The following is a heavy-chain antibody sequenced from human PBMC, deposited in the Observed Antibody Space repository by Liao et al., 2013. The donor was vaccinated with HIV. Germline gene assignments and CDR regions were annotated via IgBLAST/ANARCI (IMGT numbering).Heavy chain of an antibody. D-gene: IGHD6-19*01. J-gene: IGHJ1*01. CDR3: ARGGSSGWYKGEYFQH. V-gene: IGHV4-61*02. CDR1: GGSVTSGTHY. CDR2: VYISGST. Sequence: QVKLQESGPGLVKPSQTLSLTCKVSGGSVTSGTHYWSWLRQSAEKGLEWIGRVYISGSTNYNPSLTGRVTISIDSPRNQFSLKLTSVTAADTAVYYCARGGSSGWYKGEYFQHWGQGTLVTVSS.